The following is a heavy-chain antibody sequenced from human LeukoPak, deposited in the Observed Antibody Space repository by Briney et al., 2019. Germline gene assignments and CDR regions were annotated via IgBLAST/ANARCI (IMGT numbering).Heavy chain of an antibody. CDR1: GFTFSSYS. CDR3: ASRRPMEL. Sequence: GGSLTLSCAASGFTFSSYSMNWLRQAPGKGLEWVSYISSSSSTIYYADSVKGRFTISRDNAKNSLYLQMNSLRAEDTAVYYCASRRPMELWGQGTLVTVSS. J-gene: IGHJ4*02. CDR2: ISSSSSTI. D-gene: IGHD1-7*01. V-gene: IGHV3-48*01.